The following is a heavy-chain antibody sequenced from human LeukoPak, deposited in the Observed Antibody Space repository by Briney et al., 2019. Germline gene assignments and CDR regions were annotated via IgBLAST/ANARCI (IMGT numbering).Heavy chain of an antibody. CDR2: INSDGSST. Sequence: GGSLRLSCAASGFTFSSYWMHWVRQAPGKGLVWVSRINSDGSSTSYADSVRGRFSISRDNAKNTLYLQMNSLRAEDTAVYYCARDFTMVRGVIIDWFDPWGQGTLVTVSS. CDR1: GFTFSSYW. J-gene: IGHJ5*02. D-gene: IGHD3-10*01. CDR3: ARDFTMVRGVIIDWFDP. V-gene: IGHV3-74*01.